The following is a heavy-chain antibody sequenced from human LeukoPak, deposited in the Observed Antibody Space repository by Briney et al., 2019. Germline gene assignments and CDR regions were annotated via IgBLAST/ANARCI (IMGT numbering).Heavy chain of an antibody. CDR3: ARGSYDYVWGSYPY. CDR2: IIPIFGTA. CDR1: GGTFSSYA. J-gene: IGHJ4*02. V-gene: IGHV1-69*13. D-gene: IGHD3-16*02. Sequence: GASVKVSCKASGGTFSSYAISWVRQAPGQGLEWMGGIIPIFGTANYAQKFQGRVTITADESTSTAYMELSSLRSEDTAVYYCARGSYDYVWGSYPYWGQGTLVTVSS.